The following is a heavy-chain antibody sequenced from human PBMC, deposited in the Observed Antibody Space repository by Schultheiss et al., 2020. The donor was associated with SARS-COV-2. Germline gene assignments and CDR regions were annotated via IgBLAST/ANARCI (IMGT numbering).Heavy chain of an antibody. J-gene: IGHJ6*02. CDR3: ARDTGTNGRYGMDV. CDR2: IYTSGST. Sequence: SETLSLTCTVSGGSISSSSYYWGWIRQPPGKGLEWIGSIYTSGSTNYNPSLKSRVTISVDTSKNQFSLKVSSVTAADTAVYYCARDTGTNGRYGMDVWGQGTTVTVSS. D-gene: IGHD1-14*01. CDR1: GGSISSSSYY. V-gene: IGHV4-39*07.